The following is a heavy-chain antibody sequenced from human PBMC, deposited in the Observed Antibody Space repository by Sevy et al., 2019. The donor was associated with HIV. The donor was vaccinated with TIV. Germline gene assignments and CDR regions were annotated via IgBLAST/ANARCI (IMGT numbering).Heavy chain of an antibody. CDR1: GASMSSYY. CDR2: IYTSGST. Sequence: SETQSLTCTVSGASMSSYYWSWIRQPAGKGLEWIGRIYTSGSTNYNPSLKSRVTMSVDTSKNQFSLRLTSVTAADTAVYYCASDYDNSGYFIYWGQGTLVTVSS. V-gene: IGHV4-4*07. J-gene: IGHJ4*02. CDR3: ASDYDNSGYFIY. D-gene: IGHD3-22*01.